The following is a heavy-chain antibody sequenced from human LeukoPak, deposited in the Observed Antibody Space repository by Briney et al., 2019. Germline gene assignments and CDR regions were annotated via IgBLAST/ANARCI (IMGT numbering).Heavy chain of an antibody. V-gene: IGHV3-15*07. Sequence: PGGSLRLSCAASEFTFSSYSMNWVRQAPGKGLEWVGRIKPKTDGETTEYAAPVKDRFSISRDDSRSMMYLQMNSLKTEDTAVYYCITPLPYSAQGGQGTLVTVSS. D-gene: IGHD2-21*01. CDR1: EFTFSSYS. J-gene: IGHJ4*02. CDR3: ITPLPYSAQ. CDR2: IKPKTDGETT.